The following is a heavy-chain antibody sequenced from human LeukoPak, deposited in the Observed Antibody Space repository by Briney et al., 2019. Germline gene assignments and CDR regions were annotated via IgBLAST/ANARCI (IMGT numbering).Heavy chain of an antibody. CDR3: ARDSQRGEWLFIPHLYGSGSYYKL. CDR2: IYTSGST. D-gene: IGHD3-10*01. CDR1: GDSISSGSYY. J-gene: IGHJ4*02. Sequence: SETLSLTCTVSGDSISSGSYYWNWIRQPAEKGLEWIGRIYTSGSTNYNPSLKSQVTISVDTSKNQLSLKLSSVTAADTAVYYCARDSQRGEWLFIPHLYGSGSYYKLWGQGTLVTVSS. V-gene: IGHV4-61*02.